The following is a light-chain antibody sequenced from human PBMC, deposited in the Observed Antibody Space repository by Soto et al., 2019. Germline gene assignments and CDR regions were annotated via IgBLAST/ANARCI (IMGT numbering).Light chain of an antibody. J-gene: IGKJ5*01. CDR2: YAS. CDR1: QDISND. CDR3: QQYENLPT. Sequence: DIKMTQNPSYLSAFVGDRVTIISQESQDISNDLNWYQQKPGKAPKVLIYYASNFGTGVPSRFSGSGSGTDFTFTICCLQPEDISTCYCQQYENLPTFGQGTRLEI. V-gene: IGKV1-33*01.